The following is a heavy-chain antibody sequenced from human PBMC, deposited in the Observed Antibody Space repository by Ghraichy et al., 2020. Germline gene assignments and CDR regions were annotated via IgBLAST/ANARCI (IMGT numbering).Heavy chain of an antibody. CDR2: INPNSGGT. CDR1: GYTFTGYY. J-gene: IGHJ4*02. Sequence: ASVKVSCKASGYTFTGYYMHWVRQAPGQGLEWMGWINPNSGGTNYAQKFQGRVTMTRDTSISTAYMELSRLRSDDTAVYYCARGFRYDFWSGYYSAVQDFDYWGQGTLVTVSS. D-gene: IGHD3-3*01. V-gene: IGHV1-2*02. CDR3: ARGFRYDFWSGYYSAVQDFDY.